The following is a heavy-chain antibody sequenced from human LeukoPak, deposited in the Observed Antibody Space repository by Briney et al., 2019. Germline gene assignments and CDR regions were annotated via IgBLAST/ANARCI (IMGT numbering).Heavy chain of an antibody. CDR1: GGSISSGDYY. CDR2: IYSGGST. J-gene: IGHJ3*01. D-gene: IGHD2-2*01. V-gene: IGHV3-66*01. CDR3: ARDVVT. Sequence: PSETLSLTCTVSGGSISSGDYYWAWVRQTPGKGLEWVSVIYSGGSTYYADSVKGRFTISRDNSKNTLYLQMNSLRAEDTAVYYCARDVVTWGQGTMVTVSS.